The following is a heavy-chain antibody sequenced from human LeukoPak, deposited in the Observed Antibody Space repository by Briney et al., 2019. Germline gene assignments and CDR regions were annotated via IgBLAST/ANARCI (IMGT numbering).Heavy chain of an antibody. Sequence: GGSLRLSCAASGFTFSSYWMHWVRQAPGKGLVWVSRINSNGSSTYYADSVKGRFTISRDNSKNTLYLQMNSLRAEDTAVYYCAKWGGYVLQNTATYYYGMDVWGQGTTVTVSS. J-gene: IGHJ6*02. V-gene: IGHV3-74*01. CDR1: GFTFSSYW. CDR2: INSNGSST. D-gene: IGHD5-12*01. CDR3: AKWGGYVLQNTATYYYGMDV.